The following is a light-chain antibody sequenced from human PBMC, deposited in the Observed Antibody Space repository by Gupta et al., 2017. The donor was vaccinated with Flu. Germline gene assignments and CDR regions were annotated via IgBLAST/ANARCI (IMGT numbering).Light chain of an antibody. J-gene: IGKJ2*01. CDR3: QQSFSYPYT. V-gene: IGKV1-39*01. CDR2: GAS. Sequence: NWYRQKPGKAPRVLIYGASSLQSGVTSRFRGSGSGTHFTLTIYSLQPEDFATYFCQQSFSYPYTFGQGTKLEIK.